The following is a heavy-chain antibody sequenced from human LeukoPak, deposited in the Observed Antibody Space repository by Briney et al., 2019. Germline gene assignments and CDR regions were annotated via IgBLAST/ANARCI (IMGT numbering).Heavy chain of an antibody. V-gene: IGHV1-46*01. D-gene: IGHD2-21*01. J-gene: IGHJ5*02. CDR1: GYTFTSYY. Sequence: ASVKVSCKASGYTFTSYYMHWVRQAPGQGLEWMGIINPSGGSTNYAQKFQGRVTITADKSTSTAYMELSSLRSEDTAVYYCARRKTRGGGRYNWFDPWGQGTLVTVSS. CDR2: INPSGGST. CDR3: ARRKTRGGGRYNWFDP.